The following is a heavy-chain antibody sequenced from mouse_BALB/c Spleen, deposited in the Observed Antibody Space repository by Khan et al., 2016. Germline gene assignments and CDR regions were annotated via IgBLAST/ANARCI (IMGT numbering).Heavy chain of an antibody. Sequence: EVELVESGGGLVKPGGSLKLSCAASGFTFSDYYMYWVRQTPEKRLEWVATISDGGSYTYYPDSVQGRFTISRDNAKNNMYLQMSSLKSEDTAMYYCARDRNWYFDDWGAGTTVTVSS. V-gene: IGHV5-4*02. CDR3: ARDRNWYFDD. J-gene: IGHJ1*01. CDR2: ISDGGSYT. CDR1: GFTFSDYY.